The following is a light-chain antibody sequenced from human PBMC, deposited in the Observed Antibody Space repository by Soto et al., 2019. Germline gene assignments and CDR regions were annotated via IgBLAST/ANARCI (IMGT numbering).Light chain of an antibody. V-gene: IGKV3-20*01. J-gene: IGKJ1*01. CDR3: QQYSSSLWT. CDR2: ATS. Sequence: EIVLTQSPGTLSLSPGERASLSCRASQSVSTTYLAWYQQKPGQAPRLLIYATSTRATGIPDRFSGSGSGTDCTLTISRLEREDVAVYYCQQYSSSLWTFGQGTKVEIK. CDR1: QSVSTTY.